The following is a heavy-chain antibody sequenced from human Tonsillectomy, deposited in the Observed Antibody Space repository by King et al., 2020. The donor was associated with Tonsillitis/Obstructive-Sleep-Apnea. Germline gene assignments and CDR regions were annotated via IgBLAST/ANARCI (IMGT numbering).Heavy chain of an antibody. Sequence: VQLVQSGGGVVWPGGSLRLSCAASGFTFDDFGMSWVRQAPGKGLEWVSGINLNGDSTHYADSVKGRFAIFRDNAKKSLYLQMSRLRAEDTAFYYCAKNYGDPEYWGQGTLVTVSS. CDR1: GFTFDDFG. CDR2: INLNGDST. D-gene: IGHD4-17*01. V-gene: IGHV3-20*04. CDR3: AKNYGDPEY. J-gene: IGHJ4*02.